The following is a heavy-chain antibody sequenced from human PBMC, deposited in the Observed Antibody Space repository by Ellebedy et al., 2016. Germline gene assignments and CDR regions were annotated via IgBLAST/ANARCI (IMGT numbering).Heavy chain of an antibody. Sequence: SETLSLXCAVYGGSFSGYYWSWIRQPPGKGLEWIGEINHSGSTNYNPSLKSRVTISVDTSKNQFSLKLSSVTAADTAVYYCARAELRFLEWFPSFDYWGQGTLVTVSS. CDR3: ARAELRFLEWFPSFDY. D-gene: IGHD3-3*01. CDR1: GGSFSGYY. CDR2: INHSGST. J-gene: IGHJ4*02. V-gene: IGHV4-34*01.